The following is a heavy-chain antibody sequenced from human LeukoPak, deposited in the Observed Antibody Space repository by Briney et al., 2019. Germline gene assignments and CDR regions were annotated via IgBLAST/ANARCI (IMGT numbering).Heavy chain of an antibody. D-gene: IGHD3-10*01. Sequence: SETLSLTCTVSGGSISSYYWSWIRQPPGKGLEWIGYIYYSGSTNYNPSLKSRVTISVDTSKNQFSLKLSSVTAADTAVYYCARVVTMVRGVPSTIDYWGQGTLVTVS. CDR1: GGSISSYY. V-gene: IGHV4-59*01. CDR2: IYYSGST. J-gene: IGHJ4*02. CDR3: ARVVTMVRGVPSTIDY.